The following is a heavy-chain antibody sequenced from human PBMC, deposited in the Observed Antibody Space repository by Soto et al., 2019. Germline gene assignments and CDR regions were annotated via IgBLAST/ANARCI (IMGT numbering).Heavy chain of an antibody. CDR2: ISAYNGNT. J-gene: IGHJ4*02. CDR3: ARDLGCSCQNRYFDY. D-gene: IGHD6-13*01. CDR1: GYTFTSYG. Sequence: ASVKVSCKASGYTFTSYGISWVRQAPGQRLEWMGWISAYNGNTKYSQKFQGRVTITRDTSTRTAYMELSSLRSEDTAVYYCARDLGCSCQNRYFDYWGQGTLVTVSS. V-gene: IGHV1-18*01.